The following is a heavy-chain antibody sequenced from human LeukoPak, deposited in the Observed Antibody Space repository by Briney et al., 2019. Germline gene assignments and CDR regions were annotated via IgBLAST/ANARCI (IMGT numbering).Heavy chain of an antibody. CDR1: GFTFSNAW. CDR2: IKSKTDGGTT. D-gene: IGHD3-9*01. J-gene: IGHJ4*02. V-gene: IGHV3-15*01. CDR3: TTDVRRLRYFDWLFPKYFDY. Sequence: TGGSLRLSCAASGFTFSNAWMSWVRQAPGKGLEWVGRIKSKTDGGTTDYAAPVKGRFTISRDDSKNTLYLQMNSLKTEDTAVYYCTTDVRRLRYFDWLFPKYFDYWGQGTLVTVSS.